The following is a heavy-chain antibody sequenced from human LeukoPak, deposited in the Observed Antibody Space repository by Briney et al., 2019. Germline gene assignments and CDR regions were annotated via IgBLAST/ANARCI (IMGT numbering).Heavy chain of an antibody. J-gene: IGHJ3*02. CDR2: ISSSSYI. Sequence: GGSLRLSCAASGFTFSSYSMNWVRQAPGKGLEWVSSISSSSYIYYADSVKGRFTISRDNAKNSLYLQMNSLRAEDTAVYYCARFYGLHAFDIWGQGTMVTVSS. D-gene: IGHD4-17*01. CDR3: ARFYGLHAFDI. CDR1: GFTFSSYS. V-gene: IGHV3-21*01.